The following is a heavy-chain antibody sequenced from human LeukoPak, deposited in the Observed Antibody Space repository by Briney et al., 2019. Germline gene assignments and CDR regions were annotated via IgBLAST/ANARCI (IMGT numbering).Heavy chain of an antibody. D-gene: IGHD4-17*01. CDR1: GFTFSSYG. CDR3: ARDSFGDFYFDY. V-gene: IGHV3-33*01. CDR2: IWYDGSNK. Sequence: GGSLRLSCAASGFTFSSYGMHWVRQAPGKGLEWVAVIWYDGSNKYYADSVKGRFTISRDNSKNTLYLQMNSLRAEDTAVYYCARDSFGDFYFDYWGQGTLVTVSS. J-gene: IGHJ4*02.